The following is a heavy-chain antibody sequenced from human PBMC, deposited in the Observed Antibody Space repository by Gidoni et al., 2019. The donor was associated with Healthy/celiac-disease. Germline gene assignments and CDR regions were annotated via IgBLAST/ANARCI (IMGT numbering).Heavy chain of an antibody. CDR3: ARELPDDSYGSLTLDY. CDR2: ISSSSSTI. D-gene: IGHD5-18*01. J-gene: IGHJ4*02. V-gene: IGHV3-48*01. CDR1: GFTFSSYS. Sequence: VQLVESGGGLVQPGGSLSLSCAASGFTFSSYSMNWVRQAPGKGLEWVSYISSSSSTIYYADSVKGRFTISRDNAKNSLYLQMNSLRAEDTAVYYCARELPDDSYGSLTLDYWGQGTLVTVSS.